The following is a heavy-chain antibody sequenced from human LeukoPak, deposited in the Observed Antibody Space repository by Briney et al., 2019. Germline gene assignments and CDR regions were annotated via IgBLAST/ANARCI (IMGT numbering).Heavy chain of an antibody. V-gene: IGHV3-48*01. CDR2: ISSGGSTI. Sequence: GGSLRLSCAASGFTFSSYSMNWVRQAPGKGLEWASYISSGGSTINYADSVKGRFTISRDNAKNSLYLQMNSPRAEDTAVYYCARDPAGAGIYYNYWGQGTLVTVSS. CDR3: ARDPAGAGIYYNY. CDR1: GFTFSSYS. J-gene: IGHJ4*02. D-gene: IGHD3-10*01.